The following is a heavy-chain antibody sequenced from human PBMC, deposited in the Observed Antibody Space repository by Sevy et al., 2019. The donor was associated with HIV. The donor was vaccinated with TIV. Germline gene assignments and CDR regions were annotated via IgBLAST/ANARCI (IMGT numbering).Heavy chain of an antibody. D-gene: IGHD2-2*01. V-gene: IGHV4-34*01. CDR1: GGSFSGYY. CDR2: INHSGST. Sequence: SETLSLTCAVYGGSFSGYYWSWIRQPPGKGLEWIGEINHSGSTNYNPSLKSRVTISVDTSKNQFSLKLSSVTAADTAVYYCARHCSRTSCSHAFDIWGQRTMVTVS. J-gene: IGHJ3*02. CDR3: ARHCSRTSCSHAFDI.